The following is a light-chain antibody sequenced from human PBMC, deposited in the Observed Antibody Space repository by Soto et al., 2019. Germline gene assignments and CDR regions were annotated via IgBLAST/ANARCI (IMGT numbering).Light chain of an antibody. CDR2: EVS. Sequence: QSVLTQSPSASGSPGQSVTISCTGTSSDVGGYNYVSWYQHHPGKAPKLMLYEVSKRPSGVPDRFSGSKSGNTASLTVSGLQADDEADYYCSSYTGSNNFVVFGGGTKLTVL. J-gene: IGLJ2*01. CDR1: SSDVGGYNY. V-gene: IGLV2-8*01. CDR3: SSYTGSNNFVV.